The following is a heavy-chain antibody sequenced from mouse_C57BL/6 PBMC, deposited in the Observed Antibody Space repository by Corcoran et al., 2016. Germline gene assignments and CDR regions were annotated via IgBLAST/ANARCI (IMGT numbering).Heavy chain of an antibody. CDR3: ASGGLRDRYYAMDY. Sequence: EVQLQQSGPELVKPGASVKISCKASGYTFTDYYMNWVKQSHGKSLEWIGDINPNNGGTSYNQKFKGKATLTVDKSSSTAYMELRSLTSEDSAVYYCASGGLRDRYYAMDYWGQGTSVTVSS. CDR1: GYTFTDYY. CDR2: INPNNGGT. V-gene: IGHV1-26*01. D-gene: IGHD3-2*02. J-gene: IGHJ4*01.